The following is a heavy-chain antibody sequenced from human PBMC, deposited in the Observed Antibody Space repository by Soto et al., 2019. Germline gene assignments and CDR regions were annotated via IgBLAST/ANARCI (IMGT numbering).Heavy chain of an antibody. V-gene: IGHV1-69*13. D-gene: IGHD2-2*01. Sequence: SVKVSCKASGGTFSSYAISWVRQAPGQGLEWMGGIIPIFGTANYAQKFQGRVTITADESTSTAYMELSSLRSEDTAVYYCARGRDLIVVVPAATNGPIGVDYWGQGTLVTVSS. J-gene: IGHJ4*02. CDR1: GGTFSSYA. CDR2: IIPIFGTA. CDR3: ARGRDLIVVVPAATNGPIGVDY.